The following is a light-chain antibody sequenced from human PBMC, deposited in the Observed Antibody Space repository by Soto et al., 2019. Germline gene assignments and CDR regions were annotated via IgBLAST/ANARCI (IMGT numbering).Light chain of an antibody. CDR1: QTISSW. J-gene: IGKJ1*01. Sequence: DIQMTQSPSTLSGSLVDRVTINCRASQTISSWLAWYQQKPGKAPKLLIYKASTLKSGVPSRFSGSGSGTEFTLAISSLQPDDFATYYCQHYNSYSEAFGQGTKVDIK. V-gene: IGKV1-5*03. CDR2: KAS. CDR3: QHYNSYSEA.